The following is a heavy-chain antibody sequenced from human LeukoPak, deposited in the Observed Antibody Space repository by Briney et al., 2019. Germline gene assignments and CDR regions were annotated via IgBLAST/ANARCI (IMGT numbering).Heavy chain of an antibody. V-gene: IGHV1-46*01. CDR3: ARDGATVTTYGYYYYYMDV. J-gene: IGHJ6*03. D-gene: IGHD4-17*01. Sequence: GASVKVSCKASGYTFTSYYMHWVRQAPGQGLEWMGIINPSGGSTSYAQKFQGRVTMTRNTSISTAYMELSSLRSEDTAVYYCARDGATVTTYGYYYYYMDVWGKGTTVTISS. CDR2: INPSGGST. CDR1: GYTFTSYY.